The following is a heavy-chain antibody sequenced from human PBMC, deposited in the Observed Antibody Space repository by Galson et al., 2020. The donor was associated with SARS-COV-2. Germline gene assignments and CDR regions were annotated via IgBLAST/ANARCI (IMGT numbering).Heavy chain of an antibody. J-gene: IGHJ6*02. V-gene: IGHV1-69*13. CDR3: AREMAAAGPDANYYYYYGMDV. CDR2: IIPIFGTA. D-gene: IGHD6-13*01. Sequence: SVKVSCKASGGTFSSYAISWVRQAPGQGLEWMGGIIPIFGTANYAQKFQGRVTITADESTSTAYMELSSLRSEDTAVYYCAREMAAAGPDANYYYYYGMDVWGQGTTVTVSS. CDR1: GGTFSSYA.